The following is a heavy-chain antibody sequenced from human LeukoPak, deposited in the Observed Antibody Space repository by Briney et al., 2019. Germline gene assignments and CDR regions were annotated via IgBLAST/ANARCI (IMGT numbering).Heavy chain of an antibody. J-gene: IGHJ4*02. CDR3: ARHNRRSALGTTGSDY. Sequence: ESLKISCQAARYSFTNYWIACVGQMPVKNLEWMGVIYPGDSDTRYSPSFQGQVTISADKSISTAYLQWTSLKASDTAMYYCARHNRRSALGTTGSDYWGQGALVTVSS. CDR2: IYPGDSDT. V-gene: IGHV5-51*01. D-gene: IGHD1-1*01. CDR1: RYSFTNYW.